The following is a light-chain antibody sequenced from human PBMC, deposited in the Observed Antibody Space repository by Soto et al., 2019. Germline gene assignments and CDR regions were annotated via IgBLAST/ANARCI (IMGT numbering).Light chain of an antibody. CDR3: AAWDDILKGHV. CDR2: SNY. V-gene: IGLV1-44*01. J-gene: IGLJ6*01. Sequence: HSVLTQPPSASGTPGQRVTFSCSGSSSNIESNTVTWYQQLPGTAPKLVIYSNYDRPSGVADLFYVSTSGTSAALVIRGRHSENGADYYGAAWDDILKGHVFGDGTKVTVL. CDR1: SSNIESNT.